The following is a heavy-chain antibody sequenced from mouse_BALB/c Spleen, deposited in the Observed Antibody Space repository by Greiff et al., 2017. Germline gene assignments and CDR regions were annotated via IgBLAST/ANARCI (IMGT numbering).Heavy chain of an antibody. CDR2: IDPFNGGT. J-gene: IGHJ2*01. Sequence: EVQLQQSGPELMKPGASVKISCKASGYSFTSYYMHWVKQSHGKSLEWIGYIDPFNGGTSYNQKFKGKATLTVDKSSSTAYMHLSSLTSEDSAVYYCARSGGTYYGSSRYYFDYWGEAPLSQSPQ. D-gene: IGHD1-1*01. CDR3: ARSGGTYYGSSRYYFDY. CDR1: GYSFTSYY. V-gene: IGHV1S135*01.